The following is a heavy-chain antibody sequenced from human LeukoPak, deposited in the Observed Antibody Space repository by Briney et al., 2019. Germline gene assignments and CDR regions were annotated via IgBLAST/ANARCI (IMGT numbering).Heavy chain of an antibody. CDR2: ISSSSSTI. CDR1: GFTFSSYS. J-gene: IGHJ5*02. V-gene: IGHV3-48*02. CDR3: AVQRYGDYVS. Sequence: GGSLRLSCAASGFTFSSYSMNWVRQAPGKGLEWVSYISSSSSTIYCADSVKGRFTISRDNAKNSLYLQMNSLRDEDTAVYYCAVQRYGDYVSWGQGTLVTVSS. D-gene: IGHD4-17*01.